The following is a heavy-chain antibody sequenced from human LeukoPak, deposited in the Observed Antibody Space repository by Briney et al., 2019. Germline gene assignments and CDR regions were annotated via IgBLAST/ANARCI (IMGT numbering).Heavy chain of an antibody. J-gene: IGHJ4*02. V-gene: IGHV4-59*12. CDR2: IYYSGST. CDR1: GGSISSYY. Sequence: SETLSLTCTVSGGSISSYYWSWIRQPPGKGLEWIGYIYYSGSTNYNPSLKSRVTISVDTSKNQFSLKLSSVTAADTAVYYCARSRTVLRYFDWLPFDYWGQGTLVTVSS. CDR3: ARSRTVLRYFDWLPFDY. D-gene: IGHD3-9*01.